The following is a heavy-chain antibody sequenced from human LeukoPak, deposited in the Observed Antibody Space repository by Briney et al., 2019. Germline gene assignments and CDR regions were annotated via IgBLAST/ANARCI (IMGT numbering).Heavy chain of an antibody. CDR2: IIPIFGTA. D-gene: IGHD7-27*01. J-gene: IGHJ4*02. Sequence: SVKVSCKASGGTFSKYTISWVRQRPGQGLEWMGGIIPIFGTANYAQKFQGRVTITADESTSTAYMELSSLRSEDTAVYYCAREPHKNYHWLKGAQTGALFHWGQGTLVTVSS. CDR1: GGTFSKYT. V-gene: IGHV1-69*01. CDR3: AREPHKNYHWLKGAQTGALFH.